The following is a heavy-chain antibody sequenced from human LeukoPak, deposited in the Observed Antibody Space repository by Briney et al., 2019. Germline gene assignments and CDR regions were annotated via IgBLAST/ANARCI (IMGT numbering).Heavy chain of an antibody. CDR2: ISTSSSII. J-gene: IGHJ4*02. CDR3: ARDCNSTICYDTPDFDY. V-gene: IGHV3-48*01. CDR1: GFTFSTYS. Sequence: GGSLRLSCAASGFTFSTYSMNRVRQAPGKGLEWVSYISTSSSIIYYADSVKGRFTISRDNAKNSLYLQMNSLRAEDTAVYFCARDCNSTICYDTPDFDYWGQGTLVTVSS. D-gene: IGHD2-2*01.